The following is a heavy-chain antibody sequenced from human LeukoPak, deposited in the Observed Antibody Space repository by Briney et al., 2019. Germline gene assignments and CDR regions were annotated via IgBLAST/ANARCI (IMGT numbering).Heavy chain of an antibody. Sequence: KPSQTLSLTCTVSGGSISSGDYYWSWIRQPPGKGLEWIGYIYYSGSTYYNPPLKSRVTISVDTSKNQFSLKLSSVTAADTAVYYCARGGIMITFGGVIANPLGSFDIWGQGTMVTVS. D-gene: IGHD3-16*02. J-gene: IGHJ3*02. CDR3: ARGGIMITFGGVIANPLGSFDI. CDR2: IYYSGST. CDR1: GGSISSGDYY. V-gene: IGHV4-30-4*01.